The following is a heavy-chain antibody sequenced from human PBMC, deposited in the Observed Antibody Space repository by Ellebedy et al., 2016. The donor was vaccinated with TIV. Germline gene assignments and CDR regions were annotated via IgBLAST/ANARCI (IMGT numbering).Heavy chain of an antibody. D-gene: IGHD4-23*01. V-gene: IGHV4-38-2*02. CDR1: GYSISNVYY. J-gene: IGHJ1*01. CDR3: TRTRYGGNLD. CDR2: IYRGRT. Sequence: SETLSLTXTVSGYSISNVYYWGCIRQPPGKGLEWIGSIYRGRTYYNPSLKSRFTISLDTSENQFSLKLSSVTAADTAVYYCTRTRYGGNLDWGQGTLVTVSS.